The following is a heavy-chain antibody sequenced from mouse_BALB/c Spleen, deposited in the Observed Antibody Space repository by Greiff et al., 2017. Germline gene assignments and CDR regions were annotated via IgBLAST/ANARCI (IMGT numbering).Heavy chain of an antibody. Sequence: EVQLLESGGGLVQPGGSLKLSCAASGFDFSRYWMSWVRQAPGKGLEWIGEINPDSSTINYTPSLKDKFIISRDNAKNTLYLQMSKVRSEDTALYYCARPEDYDDSFYAMDYWGQGTSVTVSS. CDR1: GFDFSRYW. CDR2: INPDSSTI. CDR3: ARPEDYDDSFYAMDY. V-gene: IGHV4-1*02. D-gene: IGHD2-4*01. J-gene: IGHJ4*01.